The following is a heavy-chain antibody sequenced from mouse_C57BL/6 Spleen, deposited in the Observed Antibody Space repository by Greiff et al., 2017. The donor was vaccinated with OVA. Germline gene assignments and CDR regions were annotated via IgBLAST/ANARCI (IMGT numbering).Heavy chain of an antibody. Sequence: VKLQQPGAELVRPGSSVKLSCKASGYTFTSYWMHWVKQRPIQGLEWIGNIDPSDSETHYNQKFKDKATLTVDKSSSTAYMQLSSLTSEDSAVYYCAKGGGLLDYWGQGTTLTVSS. CDR1: GYTFTSYW. CDR3: AKGGGLLDY. V-gene: IGHV1-52*01. D-gene: IGHD2-4*01. CDR2: IDPSDSET. J-gene: IGHJ2*01.